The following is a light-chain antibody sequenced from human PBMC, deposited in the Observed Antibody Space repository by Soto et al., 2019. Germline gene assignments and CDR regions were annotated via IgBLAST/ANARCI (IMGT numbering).Light chain of an antibody. Sequence: QSVLTQPPSVSAAAGQKVTISCSGSSSNIGNNYVSWYQQLPGTAPKLLIYDNNKRPSGIPDRFSGSKSGTSATLGITGLQTGDEADYYCGTWDSSLSAVFGTGTKLTVL. CDR1: SSNIGNNY. J-gene: IGLJ1*01. CDR3: GTWDSSLSAV. V-gene: IGLV1-51*01. CDR2: DNN.